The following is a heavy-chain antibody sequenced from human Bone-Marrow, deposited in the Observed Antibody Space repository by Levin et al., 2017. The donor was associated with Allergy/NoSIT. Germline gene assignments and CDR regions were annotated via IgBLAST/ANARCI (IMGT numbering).Heavy chain of an antibody. Sequence: QSQTLSLTCTVSGGSINSGNYYWTWIRQHPGKGLEWIGYISYSGNTFYNASLKSRLTISVDTSKTRFSLRLSSVTAADTAVYYCARGITIFGVVLAVNDAFDIWGQGTMVTVSS. CDR3: ARGITIFGVVLAVNDAFDI. CDR2: ISYSGNT. CDR1: GGSINSGNYY. D-gene: IGHD3-3*01. J-gene: IGHJ3*02. V-gene: IGHV4-31*03.